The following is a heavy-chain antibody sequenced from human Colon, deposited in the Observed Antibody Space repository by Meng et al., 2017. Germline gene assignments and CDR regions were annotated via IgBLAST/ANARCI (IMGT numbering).Heavy chain of an antibody. D-gene: IGHD1-26*01. CDR1: GDSGSSNSYY. CDR2: IYSGGIS. CDR3: ARDPLAVGPTDRGLDS. V-gene: IGHV4-31*03. Sequence: QVQLQESGPRLVKPSQTLSLTCTVAGDSGSSNSYYWTWIRQHPGTGLEWIGYIYSGGISHYNPSLKSRITMSIDTSKNQFSLQLTSVTAADTAIYYCARDPLAVGPTDRGLDSWGQGTLVTVSS. J-gene: IGHJ4*02.